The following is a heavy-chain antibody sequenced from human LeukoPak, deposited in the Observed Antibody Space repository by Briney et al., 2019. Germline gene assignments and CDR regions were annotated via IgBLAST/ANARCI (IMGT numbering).Heavy chain of an antibody. Sequence: GESLKISCKTSGYSFSSYWVSWVRQMPGKGLEYMGRVDPYGSNSNYSPSFQGHFTISADKSNNTPYLQWSSLKAPDTAIYYCAGWGGGQNSDSSDSWGQGTLVTVSS. J-gene: IGHJ4*02. V-gene: IGHV5-10-1*01. CDR2: VDPYGSNS. CDR1: GYSFSSYW. D-gene: IGHD6-13*01. CDR3: AGWGGGQNSDSSDS.